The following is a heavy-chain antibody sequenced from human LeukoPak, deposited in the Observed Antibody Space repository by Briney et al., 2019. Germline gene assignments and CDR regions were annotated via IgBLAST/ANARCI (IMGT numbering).Heavy chain of an antibody. D-gene: IGHD6-6*01. Sequence: SETLSLTCAVSGGSFSGYYWSWVRQPPGKGLEWIGEINHSGSTNYNPSLKSRVTISVDTSKNQFSLKLSSVTAADTAVYYCARGVGYSSSSVPTNPLRFDYWGQGTLVTVSS. CDR1: GGSFSGYY. J-gene: IGHJ4*02. V-gene: IGHV4-34*01. CDR3: ARGVGYSSSSVPTNPLRFDY. CDR2: INHSGST.